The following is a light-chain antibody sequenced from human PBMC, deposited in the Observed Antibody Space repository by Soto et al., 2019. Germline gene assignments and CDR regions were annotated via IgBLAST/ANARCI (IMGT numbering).Light chain of an antibody. J-gene: IGKJ2*02. Sequence: AIRMTQSPSSLSASTGDRVTITCRASQGISSYLAWYQQKPGKAPKLLIYAASTLQSGVPSRFSGSGSGTDFTLPTSCLQSEDFATYYCKQYYSYPAYSTFGQGTKLEIK. CDR3: KQYYSYPAYST. V-gene: IGKV1-8*01. CDR1: QGISSY. CDR2: AAS.